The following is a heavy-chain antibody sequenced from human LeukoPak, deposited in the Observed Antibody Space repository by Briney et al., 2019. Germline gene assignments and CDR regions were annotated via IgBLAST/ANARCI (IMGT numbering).Heavy chain of an antibody. CDR2: IWYDGSNK. V-gene: IGHV3-33*01. CDR3: ARADYQLLSPSYNWFDP. D-gene: IGHD2-2*01. J-gene: IGHJ5*02. Sequence: GRSLRLSCAASGFTFSSYGMHWVRQAPGKGREWVAVIWYDGSNKYYADSVKGRFTISRDNSKNTLYLQTNSLRAEDTAVYYCARADYQLLSPSYNWFDPWGQGTLVTVSS. CDR1: GFTFSSYG.